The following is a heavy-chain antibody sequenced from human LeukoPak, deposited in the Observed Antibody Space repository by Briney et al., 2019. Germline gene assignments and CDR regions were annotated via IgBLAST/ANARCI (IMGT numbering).Heavy chain of an antibody. Sequence: SETLSLTCAVSGVSISSSNWWSWVRQPPGKGLEWIGEIYHSGSTNYNPSLKSRVTISVDKSKNQFSLKLSSVTAADTAVYYCARDGEGLATVTTSWFDPWGQGTLVTVSS. J-gene: IGHJ5*02. D-gene: IGHD4-17*01. CDR3: ARDGEGLATVTTSWFDP. V-gene: IGHV4-4*02. CDR1: GVSISSSNW. CDR2: IYHSGST.